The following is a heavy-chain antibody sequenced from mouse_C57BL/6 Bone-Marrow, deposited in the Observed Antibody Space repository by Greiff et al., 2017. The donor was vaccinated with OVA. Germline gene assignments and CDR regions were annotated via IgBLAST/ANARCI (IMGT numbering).Heavy chain of an antibody. CDR1: GYSFTDYN. D-gene: IGHD1-1*01. Sequence: LQESGPELVKPGASVKISCKASGYSFTDYNMNWVKQSNGKSLEWIGVINPNYGTTSYNQKFKGKATLTVDQSSSTAYMQLNSLTSEDSAVYYCASYGSSPLYYAMDYWGQGTSVTVSS. CDR2: INPNYGTT. V-gene: IGHV1-39*01. CDR3: ASYGSSPLYYAMDY. J-gene: IGHJ4*01.